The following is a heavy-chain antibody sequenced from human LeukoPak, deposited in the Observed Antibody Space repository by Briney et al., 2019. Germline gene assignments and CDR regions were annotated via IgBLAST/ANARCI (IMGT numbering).Heavy chain of an antibody. Sequence: SETLSLTSAVYGGSFSGYYWSGIRQPPGKGLEWIGEINHSGSTNYNPSLTSRVTISVDTSKNQFSLKLSYVTAADTAVYYCERGGTTVNDAFDIWGQGTMVTVSS. CDR3: ERGGTTVNDAFDI. D-gene: IGHD4-17*01. CDR2: INHSGST. V-gene: IGHV4-34*01. CDR1: GGSFSGYY. J-gene: IGHJ3*02.